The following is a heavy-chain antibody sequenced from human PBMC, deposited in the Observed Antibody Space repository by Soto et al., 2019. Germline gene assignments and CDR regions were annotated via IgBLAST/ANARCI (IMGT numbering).Heavy chain of an antibody. CDR2: INPSGGST. CDR3: ARESSGYYGSGSYSPNYYYYYMDV. Sequence: GASVKVSCKASGYTFASYYMHWVRQAPGQGLEWMGIINPSGGSTSYAQKFQGRVTMTRDTSTSTVYMELSSLRSEDTAVYYCARESSGYYGSGSYSPNYYYYYMDVWGKGTTVTVSS. CDR1: GYTFASYY. D-gene: IGHD3-10*01. V-gene: IGHV1-46*03. J-gene: IGHJ6*03.